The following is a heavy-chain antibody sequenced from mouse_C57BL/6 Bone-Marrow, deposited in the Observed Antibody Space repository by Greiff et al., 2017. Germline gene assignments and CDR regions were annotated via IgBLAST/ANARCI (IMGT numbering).Heavy chain of an antibody. Sequence: EVKLVESGGGLVKPGGSLQLSCAASGFTFSSYAMSWVRQTPEQRLEWVATISAGGSYTYYPHNVKGRFTISRDNAKNNLYLQMSHLKTEDTAKYYCASSTVVAPMDYWGQGTAVTVTA. CDR1: GFTFSSYA. D-gene: IGHD1-1*01. CDR2: ISAGGSYT. V-gene: IGHV5-4*03. J-gene: IGHJ4*01. CDR3: ASSTVVAPMDY.